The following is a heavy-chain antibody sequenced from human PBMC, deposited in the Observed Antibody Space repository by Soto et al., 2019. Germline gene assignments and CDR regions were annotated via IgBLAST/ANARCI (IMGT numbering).Heavy chain of an antibody. J-gene: IGHJ4*02. CDR3: ARGGALSTSWYWGDGLDS. CDR1: GYSFSSHA. V-gene: IGHV1-69*06. Sequence: QAQLEQSGSEVKKSGSSVKVSCKASGYSFSSHAITWVRQAPGQGLEWMGGIIPVFGTPSYAQKFQGRVTISADKSTNTSYLELRSLRSEETAVYYCARGGALSTSWYWGDGLDSWGQGTQVTVSS. D-gene: IGHD6-13*01. CDR2: IIPVFGTP.